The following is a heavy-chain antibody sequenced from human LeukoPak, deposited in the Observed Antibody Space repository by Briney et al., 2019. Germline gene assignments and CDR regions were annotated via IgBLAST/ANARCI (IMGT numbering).Heavy chain of an antibody. D-gene: IGHD6-19*01. J-gene: IGHJ4*02. CDR1: GYSISSGYY. CDR3: ARTSSSGLVGGYYFDY. CDR2: IHHSGST. Sequence: SETLSLTCTVSGYSISSGYYWGWIRQPPGQGLQWIGSIHHSGSTYYNPSLKSRVTISVDTSKNQFSLKLSSVTAADTAVYYCARTSSSGLVGGYYFDYWGQGTLVTVSS. V-gene: IGHV4-38-2*02.